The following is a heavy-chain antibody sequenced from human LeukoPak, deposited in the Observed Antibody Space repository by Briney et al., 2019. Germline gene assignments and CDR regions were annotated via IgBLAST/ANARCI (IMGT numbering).Heavy chain of an antibody. Sequence: SETLSLTCTASGGSISSYYWSWIRQPPGKGLEWIGYIYYSGSTNYNPSLKSRVTISVDTSKNQFSLELSSVTAADTAVYYCARQVKVVPAAMRRDAFDIWGQGTMVTVSS. CDR3: ARQVKVVPAAMRRDAFDI. D-gene: IGHD2-2*01. CDR1: GGSISSYY. CDR2: IYYSGST. V-gene: IGHV4-59*08. J-gene: IGHJ3*02.